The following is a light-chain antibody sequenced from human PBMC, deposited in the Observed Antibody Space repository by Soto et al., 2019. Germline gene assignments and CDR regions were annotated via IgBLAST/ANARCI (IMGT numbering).Light chain of an antibody. J-gene: IGKJ5*01. CDR3: HQLDSFPIT. CDR1: QGISSY. V-gene: IGKV1-9*01. Sequence: DIPLTQSPSFLSASVGDRVTITCRASQGISSYSAWYQQKPGEAPKLLIYSASTLQTGVPSRFTGIRSGTECTLTISSLQPEDFATYYCHQLDSFPITFGQGTRLEIK. CDR2: SAS.